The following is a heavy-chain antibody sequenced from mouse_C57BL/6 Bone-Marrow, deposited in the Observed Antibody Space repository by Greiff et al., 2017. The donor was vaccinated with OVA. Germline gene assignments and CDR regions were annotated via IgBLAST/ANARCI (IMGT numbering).Heavy chain of an antibody. J-gene: IGHJ3*01. V-gene: IGHV14-4*01. Sequence: EVQLVESGAELVRPGASVKLSCTASGFNIKDDYMHWVKQRPEQGLEWIGWIDPENGDTEYASKFQGKATITADTSSNTAYLQLSSLTSEDTAVYYCTTSSLAYWGQGTLVTVSA. CDR3: TTSSLAY. CDR1: GFNIKDDY. D-gene: IGHD1-1*01. CDR2: IDPENGDT.